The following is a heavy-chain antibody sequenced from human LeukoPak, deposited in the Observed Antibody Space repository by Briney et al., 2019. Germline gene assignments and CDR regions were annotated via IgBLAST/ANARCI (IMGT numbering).Heavy chain of an antibody. D-gene: IGHD6-13*01. V-gene: IGHV3-30-3*01. CDR1: GFTFSSYA. CDR2: ISYDGSNT. CDR3: ARDLRGIAEKGGFDY. J-gene: IGHJ4*02. Sequence: GGSLRLSCAASGFTFSSYAMHWVRQAPGKGLEWVAVISYDGSNTYYADSVKGRFTISRDNSKNTLYLQMNSLRAEDTAVYYCARDLRGIAEKGGFDYWGEGGLVTVSS.